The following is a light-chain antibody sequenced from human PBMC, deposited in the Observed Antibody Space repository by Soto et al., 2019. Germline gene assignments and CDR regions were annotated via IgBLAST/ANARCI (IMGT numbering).Light chain of an antibody. CDR1: SSDVGGYNY. CDR2: DVS. Sequence: TEALGVSGFPGKSVTISCTGTSSDVGGYNYVSWYQQHPGKAPKLMIYDVSKRPSGVPDRFSGSKSGNTASLTISGLQAEDEADYYCCSYAGSYPFVFGTGTKV. J-gene: IGLJ1*01. CDR3: CSYAGSYPFV. V-gene: IGLV2-11*01.